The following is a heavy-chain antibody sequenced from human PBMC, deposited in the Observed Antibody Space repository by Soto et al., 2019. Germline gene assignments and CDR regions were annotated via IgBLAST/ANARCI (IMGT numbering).Heavy chain of an antibody. CDR2: INSNSGGT. Sequence: ASVQVSCKPSGYTLTSCGISWVQQDHGQGLEWMGWINSNSGGTNYAQKFQGWVTMTRDTSISTAYMELSRLRSDDTAVYYCARYSGSRYVDAFDIWGQGTMVTVSS. V-gene: IGHV1-2*04. CDR1: GYTLTSCG. CDR3: ARYSGSRYVDAFDI. J-gene: IGHJ3*02. D-gene: IGHD1-26*01.